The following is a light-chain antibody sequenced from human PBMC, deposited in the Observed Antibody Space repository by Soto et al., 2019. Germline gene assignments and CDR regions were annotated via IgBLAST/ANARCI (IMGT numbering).Light chain of an antibody. CDR2: GAS. CDR3: QYYDSFRT. CDR1: QSVDSTY. J-gene: IGKJ1*01. V-gene: IGKV3-20*01. Sequence: TQSPATLSLSPGERATLSCRASQSVDSTYLTWYQQKPGQAPRLLIYGASGRATGVPDRFSGSGSGTDFTLTISRLEPEDFAVYFCQYYDSFRTFGQGTKVDIK.